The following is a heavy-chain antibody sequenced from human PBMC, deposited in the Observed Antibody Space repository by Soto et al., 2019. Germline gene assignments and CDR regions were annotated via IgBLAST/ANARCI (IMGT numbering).Heavy chain of an antibody. Sequence: EVQLLQSGGGLVQPGGSLRLSCVASGFTFSSYAMNWVRQAPGKGPEWVSSISATGGSAYYADSVKGRFTISRDNSKNTVYLQMYSLRADDTAVYYCARDRGYGGYDREVVDFWGQGTLVTVSS. CDR2: ISATGGSA. D-gene: IGHD5-12*01. CDR3: ARDRGYGGYDREVVDF. CDR1: GFTFSSYA. V-gene: IGHV3-23*01. J-gene: IGHJ4*02.